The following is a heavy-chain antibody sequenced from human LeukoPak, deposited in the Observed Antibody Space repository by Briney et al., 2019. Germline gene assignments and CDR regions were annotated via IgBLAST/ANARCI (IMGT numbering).Heavy chain of an antibody. J-gene: IGHJ4*02. V-gene: IGHV3-15*01. CDR1: GFTFSNAW. D-gene: IGHD3-3*01. CDR3: TTGYDFWSGYYTYYFDY. CDR2: IKSKTDGGTT. Sequence: GGSLRLSCAASGFTFSNAWMSWVRQAPGKGLEWVGRIKSKTDGGTTDYAAPLKGRFTISRDGAKNTLYLQMNSLKTEDTAVYYCTTGYDFWSGYYTYYFDYWGQGTLVTVSS.